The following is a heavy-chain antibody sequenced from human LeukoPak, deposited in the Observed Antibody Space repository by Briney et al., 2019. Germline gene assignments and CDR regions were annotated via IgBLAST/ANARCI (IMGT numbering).Heavy chain of an antibody. CDR3: AKVGVDDAVY. CDR2: ISYDGSNK. V-gene: IGHV3-30*18. CDR1: GFTFSNYD. Sequence: GGSLRLSCAASGFTFSNYDMHWVRQAPGKGLEWVAVISYDGSNKYYADSVKGRFTISRDNSKNTLYLQMNSLRAEDTAVYYCAKVGVDDAVYWGQGTLVTVSS. J-gene: IGHJ4*02. D-gene: IGHD2-8*01.